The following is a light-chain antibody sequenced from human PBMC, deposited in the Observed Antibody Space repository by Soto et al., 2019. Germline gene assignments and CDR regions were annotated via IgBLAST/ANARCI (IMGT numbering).Light chain of an antibody. J-gene: IGKJ2*02. V-gene: IGKV3-15*01. CDR1: PSIGIT. Sequence: EIVMTQSPATLSVSPGESATLSCRASPSIGITVAWYQQKPGQAPRLLIYGPSTRVTGIPARFSGSGSGTEFTLTISSLQSEDFAIYYCQQYNNWLRGTFGQGSKLEIK. CDR2: GPS. CDR3: QQYNNWLRGT.